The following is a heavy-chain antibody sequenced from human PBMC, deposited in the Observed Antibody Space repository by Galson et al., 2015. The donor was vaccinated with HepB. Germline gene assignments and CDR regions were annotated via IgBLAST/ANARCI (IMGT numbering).Heavy chain of an antibody. CDR2: ISSSSSYI. Sequence: SLRLSCAASGFTFSSYSMNWVRQAPGKGLEWVSSISSSSSYIYYADSVKGRFTISRDNAKNSLYLQMNSLRAEDTAVYYCARGLYDSSGYYYVGSYYYMDVWGKGTTVTVSS. J-gene: IGHJ6*03. CDR1: GFTFSSYS. D-gene: IGHD3-22*01. CDR3: ARGLYDSSGYYYVGSYYYMDV. V-gene: IGHV3-21*01.